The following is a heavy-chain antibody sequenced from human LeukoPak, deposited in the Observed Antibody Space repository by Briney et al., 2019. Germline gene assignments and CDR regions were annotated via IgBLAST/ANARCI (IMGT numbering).Heavy chain of an antibody. V-gene: IGHV3-21*01. CDR2: ISSSSSYI. D-gene: IGHD2-2*02. Sequence: GGSLRLSCAASGFTFSSYSMNWVRQAPGQGLEWVSSISSSSSYIYYANSVKGRFTISRDNAKNSLYLQMNSLRAEDTAVYYCARDHCSSTSCYTTYNWFDPWGQGTLVIVSS. CDR3: ARDHCSSTSCYTTYNWFDP. J-gene: IGHJ5*02. CDR1: GFTFSSYS.